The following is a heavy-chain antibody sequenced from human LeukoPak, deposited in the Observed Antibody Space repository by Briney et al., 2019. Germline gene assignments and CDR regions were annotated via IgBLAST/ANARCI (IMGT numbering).Heavy chain of an antibody. D-gene: IGHD3-10*01. J-gene: IGHJ5*02. Sequence: GESLKISCKGSGYRFTSYWIGWVRQMPGKGLGWVGIIYPGDSDTRYSPSFQGQVTISADKSISTAYLQWSSLKASDTAMYYCARARYSQTYYYGSGSPNWFDPWGQGTLVTVSS. CDR1: GYRFTSYW. CDR2: IYPGDSDT. V-gene: IGHV5-51*01. CDR3: ARARYSQTYYYGSGSPNWFDP.